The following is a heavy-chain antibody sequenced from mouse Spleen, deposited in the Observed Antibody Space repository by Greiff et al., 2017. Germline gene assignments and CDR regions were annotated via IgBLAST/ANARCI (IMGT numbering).Heavy chain of an antibody. Sequence: EVQVVESGGGLVKPGGSLKLSCAASGFTFSSYAMSWVRQTPEKRLEWVATISDGGSYTYYPDNVKGRFTISRDNAKNNLYLQMSHLKSEDTAMYYGARGPFTTVVATDWYFDVWGTGTTVTVSS. V-gene: IGHV5-4*01. CDR2: ISDGGSYT. J-gene: IGHJ1*03. D-gene: IGHD1-1*01. CDR1: GFTFSSYA. CDR3: ARGPFTTVVATDWYFDV.